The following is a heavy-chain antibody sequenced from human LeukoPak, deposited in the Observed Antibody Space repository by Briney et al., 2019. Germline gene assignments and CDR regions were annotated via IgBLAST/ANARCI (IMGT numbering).Heavy chain of an antibody. CDR1: GYSFTTYW. J-gene: IGHJ5*02. CDR2: IYPGDSDT. CDR3: ARLAVGGTGWFDP. V-gene: IGHV5-51*01. Sequence: GESRKISCHGSGYSFTTYWIGWVRQMPGEGLEWMGIIYPGDSDTRYSPSFQGQVTISVDKSISTAYLQWSILKASDTAMYYCARLAVGGTGWFDPWGQGTLVTVSS. D-gene: IGHD1-26*01.